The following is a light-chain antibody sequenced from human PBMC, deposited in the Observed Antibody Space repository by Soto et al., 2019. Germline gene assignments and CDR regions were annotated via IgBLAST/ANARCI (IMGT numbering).Light chain of an antibody. CDR3: SSYTRSATPLE. CDR1: SSDIGTYNY. Sequence: QSALTQPASVSGSPGQSITISCTGTSSDIGTYNYVSWYQQHPGKAPKLMIFDVSNRPSGVSNRFSGSKSGNTASLTISGLRTEDEADYYCSSYTRSATPLEIGGGTKLTVL. CDR2: DVS. V-gene: IGLV2-14*03. J-gene: IGLJ2*01.